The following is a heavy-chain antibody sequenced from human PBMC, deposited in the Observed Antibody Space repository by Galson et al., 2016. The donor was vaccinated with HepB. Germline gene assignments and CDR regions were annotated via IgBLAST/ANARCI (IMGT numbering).Heavy chain of an antibody. D-gene: IGHD6-19*01. J-gene: IGHJ4*02. V-gene: IGHV3-23*01. CDR2: ISGDGGST. Sequence: SLRLSCAASGFTFGRYAMSWVRQAPGKGLEWVSAISGDGGSTYYAGSVQGRFTSSGDRSTNTMYLQMNSLRTDDTAVYYWARFTQEWLDRVYYFDYWGQGTLVTVSS. CDR3: ARFTQEWLDRVYYFDY. CDR1: GFTFGRYA.